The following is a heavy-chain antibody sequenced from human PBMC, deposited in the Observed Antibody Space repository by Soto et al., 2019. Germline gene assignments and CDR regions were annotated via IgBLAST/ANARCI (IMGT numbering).Heavy chain of an antibody. CDR3: ARRHPRTTGTSSLEHTWFDP. Sequence: QVQLVQSGAEVKKPGASVKVSCKASGYTFTGYYMHWVRQAPGQGLEWMGWINPNSGGTNHAQKFQGWVTITRDTSISTAYMEVSRMRSDDTAVYYCARRHPRTTGTSSLEHTWFDPWGQGTLVTVSS. V-gene: IGHV1-2*04. D-gene: IGHD1-1*01. J-gene: IGHJ5*02. CDR2: INPNSGGT. CDR1: GYTFTGYY.